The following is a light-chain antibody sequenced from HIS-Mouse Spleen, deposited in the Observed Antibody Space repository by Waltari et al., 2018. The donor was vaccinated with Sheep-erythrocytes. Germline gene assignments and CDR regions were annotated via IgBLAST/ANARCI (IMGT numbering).Light chain of an antibody. J-gene: IGLJ1*01. Sequence: QSALTQPRSVSGSPGQSVTISCTGTSSDVGGYNYVSWYQQHPGKAPKLMIYAVSKRPSGVPDRFSGSTSGNTASLTISGLQAEDEADYYCCSYAGSYNHVFATGTKVIVL. V-gene: IGLV2-11*01. CDR3: CSYAGSYNHV. CDR1: SSDVGGYNY. CDR2: AVS.